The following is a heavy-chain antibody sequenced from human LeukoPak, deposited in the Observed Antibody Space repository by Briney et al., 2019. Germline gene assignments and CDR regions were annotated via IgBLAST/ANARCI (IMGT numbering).Heavy chain of an antibody. CDR1: GFTFIGYA. D-gene: IGHD2-8*01. CDR3: AKDKTNCWYDAFDI. V-gene: IGHV3-23*01. J-gene: IGHJ3*02. CDR2: ISNSGDFT. Sequence: GGSLRLSCAASGFTFIGYAMRWVRQAPGKGLEWVSSISNSGDFTYYADSVKGRFTISRDNSQNTLYLQVNSLRAEDTALYYCAKDKTNCWYDAFDIWGQGTMVTVSS.